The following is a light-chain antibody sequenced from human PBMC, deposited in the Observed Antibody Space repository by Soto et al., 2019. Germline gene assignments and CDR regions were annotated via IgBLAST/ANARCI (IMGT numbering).Light chain of an antibody. J-gene: IGKJ1*01. CDR2: RAS. Sequence: EILMTQSPATLAVSPGDTATLSCRASQSISSNLAWYQQKLGQAPRLLIYRASTRATGIPARFSGSGSGTEFTLTISSLQSEDFALYYCHQYENWPQTFGQGTKVDI. V-gene: IGKV3-15*01. CDR3: HQYENWPQT. CDR1: QSISSN.